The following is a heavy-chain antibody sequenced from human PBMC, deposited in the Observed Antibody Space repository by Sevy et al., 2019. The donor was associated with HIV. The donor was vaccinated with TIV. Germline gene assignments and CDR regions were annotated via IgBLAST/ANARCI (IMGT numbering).Heavy chain of an antibody. CDR3: ARGIHHDLLAGYLSALDV. V-gene: IGHV4-38-2*01. CDR2: FYHTGST. Sequence: SETLSLTCAVSGYSITSGYDWGWIRQPPGKGLEWIGSFYHTGSTYYSLSLRSQVTISYVSSKNQFSLELHSVTAADTAVYFCARGIHHDLLAGYLSALDVWGHGTMVTVSS. CDR1: GYSITSGYD. J-gene: IGHJ3*01. D-gene: IGHD3-9*01.